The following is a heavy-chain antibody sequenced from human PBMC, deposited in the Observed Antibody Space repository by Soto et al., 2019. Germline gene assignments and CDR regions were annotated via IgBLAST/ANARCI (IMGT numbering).Heavy chain of an antibody. D-gene: IGHD3-3*01. Sequence: PSETLSLTCTVSGGSISSSSYYWGWIRQPPGKGLEWIGSIYYSGSTYYNPSLKSRVTISVDTSKNQFSLKLSSVTAADTAVYYCARDAPRYDFWSGYSPNSDKYGMDVWGQGTTVTVSS. CDR2: IYYSGST. J-gene: IGHJ6*02. V-gene: IGHV4-39*07. CDR1: GGSISSSSYY. CDR3: ARDAPRYDFWSGYSPNSDKYGMDV.